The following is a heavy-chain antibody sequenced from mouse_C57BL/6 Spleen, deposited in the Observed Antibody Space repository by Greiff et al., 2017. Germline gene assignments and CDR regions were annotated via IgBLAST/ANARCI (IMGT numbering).Heavy chain of an antibody. J-gene: IGHJ4*01. D-gene: IGHD1-1*01. Sequence: QVQLQQSGAELVKPGPSVKISCKASGYTFTDYYINWVKQRPGQGLEWIGKIGLGSGSTYYNEKYKGKATLTADKSSSPAYKQLSSLTAEDSAVDFCARESSSGMDYWGQGTSVTVAS. CDR1: GYTFTDYY. V-gene: IGHV1-77*01. CDR2: IGLGSGST. CDR3: ARESSSGMDY.